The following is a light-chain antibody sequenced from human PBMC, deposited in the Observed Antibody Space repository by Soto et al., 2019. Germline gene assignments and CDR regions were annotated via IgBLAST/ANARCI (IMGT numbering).Light chain of an antibody. CDR3: QQRSNWPP. CDR2: NAS. V-gene: IGKV3-11*01. J-gene: IGKJ5*01. Sequence: EIVMTQSPSTLSMSPVERATLPCRASQSVSSSYLAWYQQKPGPAPRLLIYNASNRATGIPARFSGSGSGTDFTLTISSLEPEDFAVYYCQQRSNWPPFGQGTRLEIK. CDR1: QSVSSSY.